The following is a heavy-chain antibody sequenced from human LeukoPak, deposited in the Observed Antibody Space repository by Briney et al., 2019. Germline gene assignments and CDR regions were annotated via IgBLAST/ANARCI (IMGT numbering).Heavy chain of an antibody. D-gene: IGHD3-22*01. CDR3: TNAPYYSDSSGYYYAYYFDY. V-gene: IGHV3-9*01. CDR1: GFTFDDYA. CDR2: ISWNSGDI. Sequence: PGGSLRLSCAASGFTFDDYAMHWVRQAPGKGLEWVSGISWNSGDIDYADSVKGRFTISRDNAKNSLYLQMNSLRAEDTALYYCTNAPYYSDSSGYYYAYYFDYWGQGTLVTVSS. J-gene: IGHJ4*02.